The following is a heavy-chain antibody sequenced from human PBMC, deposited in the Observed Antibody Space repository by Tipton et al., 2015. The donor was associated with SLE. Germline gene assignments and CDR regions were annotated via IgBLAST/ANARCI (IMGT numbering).Heavy chain of an antibody. V-gene: IGHV4-4*02. J-gene: IGHJ2*01. CDR1: GGSISSSNW. CDR3: ARGGMTTVTPSGNRWYFDL. CDR2: IYHSGST. D-gene: IGHD4-17*01. Sequence: TLSLTCAVSGGSISSSNWWSWVRQPPGKGLEWIGEIYHSGSTNYNPSLKSRVTISVDTSKNQFSLKLSSVTAADTAVYYCARGGMTTVTPSGNRWYFDLWGRGTLVTVSS.